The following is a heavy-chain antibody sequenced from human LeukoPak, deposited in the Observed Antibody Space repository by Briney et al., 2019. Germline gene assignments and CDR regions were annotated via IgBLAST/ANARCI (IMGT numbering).Heavy chain of an antibody. CDR2: ISTSSSYI. V-gene: IGHV3-21*04. CDR3: ARDPGYNYGYDY. Sequence: GGSLRLSCAASGFTFSSYSMNWVRQAPGKGLEWVSFISTSSSYIYYADSLKGRFTISRDDSKNTLYLQMNSLRAEDTAVYYCARDPGYNYGYDYWGQGTLVTVSS. CDR1: GFTFSSYS. J-gene: IGHJ4*02. D-gene: IGHD5-18*01.